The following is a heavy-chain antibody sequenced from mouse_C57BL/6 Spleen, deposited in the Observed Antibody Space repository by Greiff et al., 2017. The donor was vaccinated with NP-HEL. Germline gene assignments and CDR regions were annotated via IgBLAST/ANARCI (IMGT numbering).Heavy chain of an antibody. CDR3: ARGGDGYLDYFDY. CDR1: GYTFTDSY. J-gene: IGHJ2*01. V-gene: IGHV1-76*01. Sequence: QVQLQQSGAELVRPGASVKLSCKASGYTFTDSYINWVKQRPGQGLEWIARIYPGSGNTSYNEKFKGKATLTAEKSSSTAYMQLSSLTSEDSAVYFCARGGDGYLDYFDYWGQGTTLTVSS. CDR2: IYPGSGNT. D-gene: IGHD2-3*01.